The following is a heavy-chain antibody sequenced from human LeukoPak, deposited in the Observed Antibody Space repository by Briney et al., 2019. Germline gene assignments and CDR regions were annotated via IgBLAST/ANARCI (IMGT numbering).Heavy chain of an antibody. CDR1: GYSFATYW. CDR3: ARPILTYNWIYFDY. Sequence: GESLKISCKGSGYSFATYWIGWVRQMPGKGLEWMGIIYPGDSDTRYSPAFQGQVTISADKSINTAYLQWSSLEASDTAMYYCARPILTYNWIYFDYWGQGTQVTVSS. V-gene: IGHV5-51*01. J-gene: IGHJ4*02. D-gene: IGHD1-20*01. CDR2: IYPGDSDT.